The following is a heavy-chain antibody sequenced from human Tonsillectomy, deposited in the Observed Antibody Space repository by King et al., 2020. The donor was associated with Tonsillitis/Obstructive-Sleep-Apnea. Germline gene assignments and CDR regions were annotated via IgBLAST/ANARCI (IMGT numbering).Heavy chain of an antibody. V-gene: IGHV1-18*01. D-gene: IGHD3-22*01. CDR3: ARDSMSHYYDSSGYYPFDY. J-gene: IGHJ4*02. CDR2: ISPYNGDT. Sequence: VQLVQSGAEVRKPGASVKVSCKASGYTFSNYGISWVRQAPGQGLEWMGWISPYNGDTNYAQKLQGRVTMTTGTSTSTAYMELRSLSSDDTAVYYCARDSMSHYYDSSGYYPFDYWGQGTLVTVSS. CDR1: GYTFSNYG.